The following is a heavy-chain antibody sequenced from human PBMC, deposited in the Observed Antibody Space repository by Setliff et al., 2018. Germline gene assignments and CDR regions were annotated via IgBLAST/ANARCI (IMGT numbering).Heavy chain of an antibody. D-gene: IGHD6-19*01. Sequence: QAGGSLRLSCAASGFTFDDYAMHWVRQAPGKGLEWVSGISWNSGSIGYADSVKGRFTISRDNAKNSLYLQMNSLRAEDTALYYYAKVAVAGMGAFDIWGQGTMVTVSS. V-gene: IGHV3-9*01. CDR1: GFTFDDYA. CDR2: ISWNSGSI. J-gene: IGHJ3*02. CDR3: AKVAVAGMGAFDI.